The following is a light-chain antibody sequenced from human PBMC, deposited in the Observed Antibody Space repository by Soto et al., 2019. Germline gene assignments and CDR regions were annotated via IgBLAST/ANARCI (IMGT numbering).Light chain of an antibody. CDR2: AAS. V-gene: IGKV1-8*01. CDR3: QQYYSYPPT. J-gene: IGKJ1*01. Sequence: IQMTQSPSSLSASVGCRLTITCQASQDISDLAWYQQKPGKAPKLMIYAASTLQSGVPSRFSGSGYGTDFNLTISCLQSEDFATYYCQQYYSYPPTFGQGTKVDIK. CDR1: QDISD.